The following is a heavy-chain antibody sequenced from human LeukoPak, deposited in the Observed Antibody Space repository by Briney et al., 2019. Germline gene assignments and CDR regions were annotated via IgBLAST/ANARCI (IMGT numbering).Heavy chain of an antibody. J-gene: IGHJ4*02. CDR3: ARLEMATISFDY. D-gene: IGHD5-24*01. Sequence: SQTLSLTYTVSGGSISSTSYYWSWIRQPAGKGLEWIGRIYTSGSTNYNPSLKSRVTISVDTSKNQFSLKLSSVTAADTAVYHCARLEMATISFDYWGQGTLVTVSS. CDR2: IYTSGST. CDR1: GGSISSTSYY. V-gene: IGHV4-61*02.